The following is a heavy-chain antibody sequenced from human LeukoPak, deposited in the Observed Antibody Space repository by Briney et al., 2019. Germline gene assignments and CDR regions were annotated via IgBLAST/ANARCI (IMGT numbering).Heavy chain of an antibody. CDR3: ARVPTTNIVVVVAADFDY. D-gene: IGHD2-15*01. V-gene: IGHV1-18*01. CDR1: GYTFTSYG. CDR2: ISGYNGNT. Sequence: ASVKVSCKASGYTFTSYGINWVRQAPGQGLEWMGWISGYNGNTNYAQKLQGRVTMTTDPSTTTAYMELRSLRSDDTAVYYCARVPTTNIVVVVAADFDYWGQGTLVTVSS. J-gene: IGHJ4*02.